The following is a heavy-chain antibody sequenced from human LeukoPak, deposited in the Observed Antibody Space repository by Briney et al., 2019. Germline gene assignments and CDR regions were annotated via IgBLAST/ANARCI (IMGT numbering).Heavy chain of an antibody. D-gene: IGHD5-18*01. Sequence: SETLSLTCGVSDYSINGGHHWAWIRQPPGNGLEWIGSIDHSGNTYYNASLRSRVAISVDTSKNQLSLKLTSVTAADTAVYYCVRRAGYLDLWGQGTQVTVSS. CDR3: VRRAGYLDL. CDR1: DYSINGGHH. V-gene: IGHV4-38-2*01. J-gene: IGHJ5*02. CDR2: IDHSGNT.